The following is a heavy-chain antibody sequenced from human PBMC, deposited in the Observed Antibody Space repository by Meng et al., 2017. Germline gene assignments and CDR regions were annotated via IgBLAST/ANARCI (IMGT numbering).Heavy chain of an antibody. Sequence: SETLSLTCAISGDSVSSNSAAWNWIRQSPSRGLEWLGRTYYRSKWYNDYAVSVKSRITINPDTSKNQFSLQLNSVTPEDTAVYYCARSALRDYGMDVWGQGTTVTGAS. CDR3: ARSALRDYGMDV. CDR1: GDSVSSNSAA. J-gene: IGHJ6*02. CDR2: TYYRSKWYN. V-gene: IGHV6-1*01.